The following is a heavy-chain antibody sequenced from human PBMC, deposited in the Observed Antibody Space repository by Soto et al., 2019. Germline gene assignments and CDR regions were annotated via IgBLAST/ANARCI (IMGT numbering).Heavy chain of an antibody. V-gene: IGHV4-31*03. CDR1: GGSISSGGYY. Sequence: SETLSLTCTVSGGSISSGGYYWSWIRQHPGKGLEWIGYIYYSGSTYYNPSLKGRVTISVDTSKNQFSLKLSSVTAADTAVYYCARVNSGYVGPPFFDYWGQGTQVTVSS. D-gene: IGHD5-12*01. CDR2: IYYSGST. J-gene: IGHJ4*02. CDR3: ARVNSGYVGPPFFDY.